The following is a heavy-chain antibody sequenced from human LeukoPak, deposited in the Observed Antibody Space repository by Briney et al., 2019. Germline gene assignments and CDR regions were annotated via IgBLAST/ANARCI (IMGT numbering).Heavy chain of an antibody. Sequence: GGSLRLSCAAAGFTVSSYYMSWARQAPGKGLEWVSVIYSSGATYYADSVKGRFTISRDNSRNTLQLQMNSLRAEDTAVYYCAKGYSNGYGAWGQGTLVTVSS. CDR2: IYSSGAT. V-gene: IGHV3-66*01. CDR1: GFTVSSYY. J-gene: IGHJ5*02. D-gene: IGHD6-19*01. CDR3: AKGYSNGYGA.